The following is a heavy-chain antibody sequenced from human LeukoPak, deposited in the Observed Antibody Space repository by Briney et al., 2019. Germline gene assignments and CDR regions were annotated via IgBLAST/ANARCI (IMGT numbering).Heavy chain of an antibody. Sequence: SETLSLTCTVSGGSISSSSYYWGWIRQPPGKGLEWIGSIYCSGSTYYNPSLKSRVTISVDTSKNQFSLQLSSVTAADTAVYYCAAYNWNDEGSWFDPWGQGTLVTVSS. D-gene: IGHD1-20*01. V-gene: IGHV4-39*01. CDR3: AAYNWNDEGSWFDP. CDR1: GGSISSSSYY. J-gene: IGHJ5*02. CDR2: IYCSGST.